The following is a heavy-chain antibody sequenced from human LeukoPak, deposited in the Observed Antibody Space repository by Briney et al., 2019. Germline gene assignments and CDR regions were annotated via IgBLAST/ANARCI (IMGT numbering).Heavy chain of an antibody. CDR3: ARLYSSGWYYFDY. Sequence: PSETLSLTCTVSGGSISSSYWSWIRQPPGEGLEWIGYIYYSGSTNYNPSLKSRVTISVDTSKNQFSLKLSSVTAADTAVYYCARLYSSGWYYFDYWGQGTLVTVSS. CDR1: GGSISSSY. J-gene: IGHJ4*02. CDR2: IYYSGST. V-gene: IGHV4-59*08. D-gene: IGHD6-19*01.